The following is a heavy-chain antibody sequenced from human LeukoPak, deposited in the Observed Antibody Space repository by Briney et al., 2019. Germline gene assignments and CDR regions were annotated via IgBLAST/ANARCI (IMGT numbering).Heavy chain of an antibody. J-gene: IGHJ1*01. CDR3: AREGYDYVWGSYRLQYFQH. CDR1: GFTFGDYS. Sequence: GGSLRLSCLASGFTFGDYSLNWVRQAPGKGLEWVSYISSSSSTIYYADSVKGRFTISRDNAKNSLYLQMNSLRAEDTAVYYCAREGYDYVWGSYRLQYFQHWGQGTLVTVSS. V-gene: IGHV3-48*04. CDR2: ISSSSSTI. D-gene: IGHD3-16*02.